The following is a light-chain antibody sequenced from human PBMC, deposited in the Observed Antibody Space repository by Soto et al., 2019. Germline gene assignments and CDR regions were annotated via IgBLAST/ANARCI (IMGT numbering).Light chain of an antibody. Sequence: DIQMTQSPSSLSASVGERVTITCRASQSVSNYISWYQQKPGKAPKLLINVASTLQSGVPSRFSGSGSGTDFTLAISSLQPEDFATYYCQQSSSTPQTFGGGTRVEIK. CDR2: VAS. CDR1: QSVSNY. J-gene: IGKJ4*01. CDR3: QQSSSTPQT. V-gene: IGKV1-39*01.